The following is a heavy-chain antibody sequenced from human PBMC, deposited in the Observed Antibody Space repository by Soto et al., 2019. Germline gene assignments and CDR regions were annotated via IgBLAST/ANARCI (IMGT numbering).Heavy chain of an antibody. Sequence: QVQLVQSGPEVKKPGASVKVSCKTSGDTFSSYGISWVRQAPGQGLEWMGWISTDIGTTNYAQKFQGRVTMTTDTSTTTAYMELRSLRSDDTAVYYCASRSRVLYYWGQGTLVTVSS. CDR2: ISTDIGTT. CDR3: ASRSRVLYY. V-gene: IGHV1-18*01. CDR1: GDTFSSYG. J-gene: IGHJ4*02. D-gene: IGHD2-15*01.